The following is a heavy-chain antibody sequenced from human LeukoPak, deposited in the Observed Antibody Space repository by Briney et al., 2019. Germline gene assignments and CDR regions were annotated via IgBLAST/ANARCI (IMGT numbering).Heavy chain of an antibody. J-gene: IGHJ4*02. Sequence: SETLSLTCTVSGGSISSGSYYWGWIRQPPGKGPEWIGSIYYSGSTYYNPSLKSRVTISVDTSKNQFSLKLSSVTAADTAVYYCARHPFDCGDFPYYFDYWGQGTLVTVSS. V-gene: IGHV4-39*01. CDR1: GGSISSGSYY. CDR3: ARHPFDCGDFPYYFDY. D-gene: IGHD4-17*01. CDR2: IYYSGST.